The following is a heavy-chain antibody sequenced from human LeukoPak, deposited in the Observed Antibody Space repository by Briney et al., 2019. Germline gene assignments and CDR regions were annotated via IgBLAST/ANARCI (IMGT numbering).Heavy chain of an antibody. CDR3: ARDREGVVVPAANYIDY. CDR2: ISSSSSYI. D-gene: IGHD2-2*01. Sequence: GGSLRLSCAASGFTFSSYSINWVRQAPGKGLEWDSSISSSSSYIYYADSVKGRFTISRDNAKNSLYLQMNSLRAEDTAVYYCARDREGVVVPAANYIDYWGQGTLVTVSS. CDR1: GFTFSSYS. J-gene: IGHJ4*02. V-gene: IGHV3-21*01.